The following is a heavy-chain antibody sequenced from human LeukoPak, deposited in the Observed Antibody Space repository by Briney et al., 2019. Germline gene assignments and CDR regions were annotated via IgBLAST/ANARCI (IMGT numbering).Heavy chain of an antibody. J-gene: IGHJ5*02. V-gene: IGHV1-2*02. D-gene: IGHD3-22*01. CDR2: INPNSGGT. CDR1: NYNFNSYG. Sequence: ASVKVSCKASNYNFNSYGISWVRQAPGQGLEWMGWINPNSGGTNYAQKFQGRVTMTRDTSISTAYMELSRLRSDDTAVYYCARGNYYDTSGYGNYNWFDPWGQGTLVTVSS. CDR3: ARGNYYDTSGYGNYNWFDP.